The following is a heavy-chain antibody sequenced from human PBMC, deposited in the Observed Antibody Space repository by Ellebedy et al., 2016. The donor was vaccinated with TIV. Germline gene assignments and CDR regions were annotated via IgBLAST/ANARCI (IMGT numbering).Heavy chain of an antibody. V-gene: IGHV3-33*01. D-gene: IGHD6-19*01. CDR3: ARDRAGIEVAAYFVY. J-gene: IGHJ4*02. CDR1: GFTFTSFS. CDR2: IWSYVITH. Sequence: PGGSLRLSCEASGFTFTSFSPHCVRQALGKGLEWVAVIWSYVITHYSADSVKVRFTISRDNSKNTLFLQMNGLRAEDTAFDYCARDRAGIEVAAYFVYWGQGTLVTVSS.